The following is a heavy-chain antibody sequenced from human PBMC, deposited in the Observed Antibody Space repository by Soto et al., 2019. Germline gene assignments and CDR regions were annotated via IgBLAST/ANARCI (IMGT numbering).Heavy chain of an antibody. CDR2: ISYDGSNK. CDR1: GFTFSSYA. D-gene: IGHD3-9*01. V-gene: IGHV3-30-3*01. Sequence: GGSLRLSCAASGFTFSSYAMRWVRQAPGKGLEWVAVISYDGSNKYYADSVKGRFTISRDNSKNTLYLQMNSLRAEDTAVYYCARERDPYYDILTGFDYWGQGTLVTVSS. CDR3: ARERDPYYDILTGFDY. J-gene: IGHJ4*02.